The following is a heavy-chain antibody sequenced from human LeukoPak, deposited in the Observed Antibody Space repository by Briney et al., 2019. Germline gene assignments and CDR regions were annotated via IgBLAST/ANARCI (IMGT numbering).Heavy chain of an antibody. CDR2: VYYSGST. Sequence: SETLSLTCTVSGGSISTYYWSWIRRPPGKGLEWIGYVYYSGSTNYNPSLKSRVTISVDTSKNQFSLNLSSMTAADTAVYYCATRDSGYDAWYFDLWGRGTLVTVSS. CDR1: GGSISTYY. CDR3: ATRDSGYDAWYFDL. J-gene: IGHJ2*01. V-gene: IGHV4-59*01. D-gene: IGHD5-12*01.